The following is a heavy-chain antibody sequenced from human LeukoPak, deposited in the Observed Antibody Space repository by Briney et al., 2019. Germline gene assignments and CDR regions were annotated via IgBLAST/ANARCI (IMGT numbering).Heavy chain of an antibody. Sequence: PSETLSLTCTVSGGSISSYYWSWIRQPPGKGLEWIGCIYYSGSTNYNPSLKSRVTISVDTSKNQFSLKLSSVTAADTAVYYCAREKAVPTRSPLTMDVWGQGATVTVSS. J-gene: IGHJ6*02. CDR3: AREKAVPTRSPLTMDV. D-gene: IGHD4/OR15-4a*01. CDR2: IYYSGST. V-gene: IGHV4-59*01. CDR1: GGSISSYY.